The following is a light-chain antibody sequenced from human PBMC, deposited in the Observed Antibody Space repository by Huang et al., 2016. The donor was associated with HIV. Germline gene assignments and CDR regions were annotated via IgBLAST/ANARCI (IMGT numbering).Light chain of an antibody. V-gene: IGKV1-33*01. CDR2: DAS. J-gene: IGKJ4*01. Sequence: DIQMTHSPSSLSASIGDRVTITCQASHDITNSLNWYLQKPGKAPNLLIYDASNLETGGPSRFSGSGSGTHFTFTINSLQPEDIGTYYCQQFHDLQSFGGGTKVQIK. CDR1: HDITNS. CDR3: QQFHDLQS.